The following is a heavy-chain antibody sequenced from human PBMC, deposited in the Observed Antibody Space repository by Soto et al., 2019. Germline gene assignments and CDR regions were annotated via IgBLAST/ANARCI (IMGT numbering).Heavy chain of an antibody. CDR2: VSYDGSNK. V-gene: IGHV3-30*18. J-gene: IGHJ6*02. CDR1: GFTFSSYG. CDR3: AKDCNGDYYYYPGMDV. Sequence: GGSLRLSCAASGFTFSSYGMHWVRQAPGKGLEWVAVVSYDGSNKYYADSVKGRFTISRDNSKNTLYLQMNSLRAEDTAVYYWAKDCNGDYYYYPGMDVWVRGTTVTVSS. D-gene: IGHD4-17*01.